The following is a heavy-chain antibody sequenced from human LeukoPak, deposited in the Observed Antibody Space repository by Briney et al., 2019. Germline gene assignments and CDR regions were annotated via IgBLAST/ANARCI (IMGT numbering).Heavy chain of an antibody. CDR1: GGSISSYY. D-gene: IGHD3-9*01. Sequence: SETLSLTCTVSGGSISSYYWSWIRQPPGKGLEGIGYIYYSGSTNYNPSLKSRVTISVDTSKNQFSLKLSSVTAADTAVYYCARGRYDILTGYYIPFDYWGQGTLVTVSS. CDR2: IYYSGST. J-gene: IGHJ4*02. V-gene: IGHV4-59*01. CDR3: ARGRYDILTGYYIPFDY.